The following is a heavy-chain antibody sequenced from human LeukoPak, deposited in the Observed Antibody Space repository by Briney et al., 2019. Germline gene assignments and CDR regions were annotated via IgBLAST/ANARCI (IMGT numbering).Heavy chain of an antibody. D-gene: IGHD3-10*01. CDR2: IYPGDSDV. Sequence: GDSLKISCQASGYSFTNYWIGWVRQPPGRGPEWMGIIYPGDSDVKYSPSFQGQVTISADNSITTAYLQWSSLKASDTAIYYCARRASGAGSSLAWFDPWGQGTLVTVSS. CDR1: GYSFTNYW. CDR3: ARRASGAGSSLAWFDP. J-gene: IGHJ5*02. V-gene: IGHV5-51*01.